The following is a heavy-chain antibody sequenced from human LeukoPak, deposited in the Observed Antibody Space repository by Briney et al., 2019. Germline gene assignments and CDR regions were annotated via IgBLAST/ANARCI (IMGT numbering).Heavy chain of an antibody. V-gene: IGHV3-48*01. CDR1: GFTFSSYS. Sequence: GGSLRLSCAASGFTFSSYSMNWVRQAPGKGLEWVSYISSGGSNKYYADSVKGRFTISRDNAKNSLYLQMNSLRAEDTAVYYCAREPPYDFWSEMDVWGKGTTVTVSS. J-gene: IGHJ6*04. CDR2: ISSGGSNK. CDR3: AREPPYDFWSEMDV. D-gene: IGHD3-3*01.